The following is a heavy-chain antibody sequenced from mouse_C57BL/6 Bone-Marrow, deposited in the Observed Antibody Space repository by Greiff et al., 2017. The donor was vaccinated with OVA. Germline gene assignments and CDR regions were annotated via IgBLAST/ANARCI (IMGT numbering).Heavy chain of an antibody. Sequence: QVQLQQPGAELVMPGASVKLSCKASGYTFTSYWMHWVKQRPGQGLEWIGEIDPSDSYTNYNQKFKGKSTLTVDISSSTAYMQLSSLTSEDSAVYYCARRTYDSTRGYFDYWGQGTTLTVSS. CDR2: IDPSDSYT. CDR3: ARRTYDSTRGYFDY. V-gene: IGHV1-69*01. D-gene: IGHD2-3*01. CDR1: GYTFTSYW. J-gene: IGHJ2*01.